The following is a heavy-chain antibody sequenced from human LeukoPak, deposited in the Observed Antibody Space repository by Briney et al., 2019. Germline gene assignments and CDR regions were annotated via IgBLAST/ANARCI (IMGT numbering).Heavy chain of an antibody. J-gene: IGHJ4*02. CDR3: ARGSSVSYEFDY. Sequence: GGSLRLSCAASGFTFSSYDMHWGRQATGKGLEWVSAIGPAGDTYYPDSVKGRFTISRENAKNSFYLQMNSLRAGDTAVYYCARGSSVSYEFDYWGQGTLVTVSS. D-gene: IGHD3-22*01. CDR2: IGPAGDT. CDR1: GFTFSSYD. V-gene: IGHV3-13*04.